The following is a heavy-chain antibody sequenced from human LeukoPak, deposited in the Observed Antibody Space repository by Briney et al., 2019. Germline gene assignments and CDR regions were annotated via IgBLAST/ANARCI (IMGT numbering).Heavy chain of an antibody. CDR2: IYYSGST. J-gene: IGHJ4*02. CDR3: ARDRGSYFDY. D-gene: IGHD3-16*01. CDR1: GGSISSSSYY. Sequence: KPSETLSLTCTVSGGSISSSSYYWGWIRQPPGKGLEWIGSIYYSGSTYYNPSLKSRVTISVDTSKNQFSLRPSSVTAADTAMYYCARDRGSYFDYWGQGTQVTVSS. V-gene: IGHV4-39*07.